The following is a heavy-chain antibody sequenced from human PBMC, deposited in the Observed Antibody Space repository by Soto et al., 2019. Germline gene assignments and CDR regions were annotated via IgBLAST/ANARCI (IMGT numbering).Heavy chain of an antibody. J-gene: IGHJ5*01. CDR2: ISTTSFTI. D-gene: IGHD2-15*01. CDR3: ARDRCYDGTCYSASDS. CDR1: GFSFSTYN. Sequence: EVRPMESGGGWVQPGGSLRLSCAASGFSFSTYNMDWVRQAPGKRPEWIAYISTTSFTIYYADSVKGRFTISRDNDRNSLYLEMNSLRDEDTAVYYCARDRCYDGTCYSASDSWGQGTLVTVSS. V-gene: IGHV3-48*02.